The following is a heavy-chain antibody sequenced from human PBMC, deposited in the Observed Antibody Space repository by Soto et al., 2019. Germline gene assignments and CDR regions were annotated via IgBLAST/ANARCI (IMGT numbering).Heavy chain of an antibody. V-gene: IGHV1-69*13. CDR1: GGTFSSYA. D-gene: IGHD3-3*01. CDR3: ASHDFPETYGMDV. J-gene: IGHJ6*02. CDR2: IIPIFGTA. Sequence: ASVKVSCKASGGTFSSYAISWVRQAPGQGLEWMGGIIPIFGTANYAQKFQGRVTITADESTSTAYMELSSLRSEDTAVYYCASHDFPETYGMDVWGQGTKVTVSS.